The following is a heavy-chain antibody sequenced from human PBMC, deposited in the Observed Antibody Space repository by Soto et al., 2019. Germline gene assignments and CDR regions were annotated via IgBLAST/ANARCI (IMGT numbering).Heavy chain of an antibody. Sequence: QDQLVQSGAEVKKPGASVTVSCKASGYSFTNYGITWVRQAPGQGLEWMGWISGFNGNTHYAQKLQGRVTMTTDASTSTDYMELRSLRSDGTDVYYCARDRGVAPPVAGNTHYYYYMDVWGKGTTVTVSS. J-gene: IGHJ6*03. V-gene: IGHV1-18*01. CDR1: GYSFTNYG. CDR3: ARDRGVAPPVAGNTHYYYYMDV. D-gene: IGHD6-19*01. CDR2: ISGFNGNT.